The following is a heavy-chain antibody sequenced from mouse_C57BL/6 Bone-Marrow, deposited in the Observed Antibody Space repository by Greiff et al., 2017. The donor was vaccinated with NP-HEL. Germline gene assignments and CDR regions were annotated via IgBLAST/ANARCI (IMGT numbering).Heavy chain of an antibody. CDR1: GFNIKDDY. V-gene: IGHV14-4*01. CDR3: TTWYDYDDYLDY. CDR2: IDPENGDT. D-gene: IGHD2-4*01. J-gene: IGHJ2*01. Sequence: VQLQQSGAELVRPGASVKLSCTASGFNIKDDYMHWVKQRPEQGLEWIGWIDPENGDTEYASKFQGKATITADTSSNTAYLQLSSLTSEDTAVYYCTTWYDYDDYLDYWGQGTTLTVSS.